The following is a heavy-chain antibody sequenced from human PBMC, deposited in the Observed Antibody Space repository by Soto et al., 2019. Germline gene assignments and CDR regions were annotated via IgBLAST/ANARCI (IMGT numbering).Heavy chain of an antibody. D-gene: IGHD3-3*01. CDR1: GFTFSSCA. CDR3: AIPPALRFLGAIGFDP. J-gene: IGHJ5*02. CDR2: ISGSGGST. V-gene: IGHV3-23*01. Sequence: GGSLRLSCAASGFTFSSCAMSWVRQAPGKGLEWVSAISGSGGSTYYADSVKGRFTISRDNSKNTLYLQMNSLRAEDTAVYYCAIPPALRFLGAIGFDPWGQGTLVTVSS.